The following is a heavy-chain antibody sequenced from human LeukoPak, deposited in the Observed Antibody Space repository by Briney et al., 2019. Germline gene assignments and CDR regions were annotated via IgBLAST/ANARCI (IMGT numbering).Heavy chain of an antibody. CDR1: GFTFSSSS. D-gene: IGHD6-13*01. V-gene: IGHV3-48*02. J-gene: IGHJ4*02. Sequence: GGSLRLSCVASGFTFSSSSMNWVRQAPGKGLEWVSYISISSTTIYYGDSVKGRFTISRDNAKNSLYLQINSLRDEDTAVYYCARGLRYSSSWYNFDYWGQGTLVTVSS. CDR3: ARGLRYSSSWYNFDY. CDR2: ISISSTTI.